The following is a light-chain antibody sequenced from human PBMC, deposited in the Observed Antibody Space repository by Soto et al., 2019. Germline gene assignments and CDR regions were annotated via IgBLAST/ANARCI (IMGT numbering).Light chain of an antibody. CDR3: HQYDSWT. CDR2: GAS. J-gene: IGKJ1*01. Sequence: EIVLTQSPATLSVSPGDRVTLSCRASQSVDINLAWYQQKPGQAPRLLIYGASTRATDMPDRFSGSGSGTDFTLTISRLEPEDFAVYYCHQYDSWTFGQGTKGDI. V-gene: IGKV3-15*01. CDR1: QSVDIN.